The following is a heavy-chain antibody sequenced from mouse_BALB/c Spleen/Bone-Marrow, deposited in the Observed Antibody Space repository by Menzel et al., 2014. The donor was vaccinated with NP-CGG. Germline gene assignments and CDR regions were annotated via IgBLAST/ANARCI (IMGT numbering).Heavy chain of an antibody. CDR2: IWWDDDK. J-gene: IGHJ3*01. CDR1: GFSLSTSGMG. Sequence: DSGPGILKPSQTLSLPCSFSGFSLSTSGMGVGWIRQPSGKGLEWLAHIWWDDDKYYNPSLMSQLTISKDTSRNQVFLKITSVDTTDTAAYYCARSYDYDAWFAYWGQGTLVTVSA. D-gene: IGHD2-4*01. CDR3: ARSYDYDAWFAY. V-gene: IGHV8-8*01.